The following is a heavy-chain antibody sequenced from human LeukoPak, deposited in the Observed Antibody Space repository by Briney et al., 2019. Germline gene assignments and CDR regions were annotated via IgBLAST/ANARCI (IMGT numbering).Heavy chain of an antibody. CDR1: GGSISTYY. J-gene: IGHJ6*02. CDR2: IYYTGST. CDR3: ARDITMVRGLVYYGIDV. Sequence: SETLSLTCTVSGGSISTYYWSWVRQPPGKGLQWIGHIYYTGSTTYNPSLKSRVTISVDRSKNQFSLRLSSVTAADTAVYYCARDITMVRGLVYYGIDVWGQGTTVTVSS. V-gene: IGHV4-59*01. D-gene: IGHD3-10*01.